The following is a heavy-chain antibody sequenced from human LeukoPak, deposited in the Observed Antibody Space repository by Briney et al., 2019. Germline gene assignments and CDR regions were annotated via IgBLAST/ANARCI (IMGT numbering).Heavy chain of an antibody. Sequence: GGSLRLSCAASGFTFSFNSMHWVRQGPGKGLVWVSRIKRDGGGTTYADSVKGRVTISRDNAKNTLYLQMNSLRAEDTAVYYWGRCNFFGMDVWGQGTTVTVSS. CDR2: IKRDGGGT. D-gene: IGHD2/OR15-2a*01. J-gene: IGHJ6*02. V-gene: IGHV3-74*01. CDR1: GFTFSFNS. CDR3: GRCNFFGMDV.